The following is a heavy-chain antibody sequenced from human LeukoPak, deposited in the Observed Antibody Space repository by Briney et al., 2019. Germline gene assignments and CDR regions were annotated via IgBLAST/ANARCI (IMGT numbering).Heavy chain of an antibody. CDR1: GGSISSNY. CDR2: IYYSGST. J-gene: IGHJ4*02. D-gene: IGHD3-22*01. CDR3: ARWQYDSSGYRKIDC. Sequence: AETLSLTCTVSGGSISSNYWSWIRQPPGKGLEWIGYIYYSGSTNYNPSLKSRVTISVDTSKNQFSLKLSSVTAADMAVYYCARWQYDSSGYRKIDCWGQGTLVTVSS. V-gene: IGHV4-59*01.